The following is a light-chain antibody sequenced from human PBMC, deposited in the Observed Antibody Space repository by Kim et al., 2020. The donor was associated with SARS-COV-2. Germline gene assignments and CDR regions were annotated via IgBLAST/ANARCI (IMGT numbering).Light chain of an antibody. J-gene: IGKJ2*01. V-gene: IGKV3D-15*01. CDR1: QSVSSN. Sequence: SPGERATLPCRASQSVSSNLAWYQQTPAQAPALLIYGESTRAPGIPARLSCSESGAELSLTFSSLNSEDFAVYYRKQYNNWTPASTLGHGMKLEIK. CDR2: GES. CDR3: KQYNNWTPAST.